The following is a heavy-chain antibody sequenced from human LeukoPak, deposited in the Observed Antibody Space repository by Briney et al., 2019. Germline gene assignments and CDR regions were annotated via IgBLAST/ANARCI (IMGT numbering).Heavy chain of an antibody. J-gene: IGHJ4*02. CDR1: GFTFSSYG. CDR2: ISYDGSNK. CDR3: ASPREVSSWYYFDY. Sequence: GRSLRLSCAASGFTFSSYGMHWVRQAPGKGLEWVAVISYDGSNKYYADSVKGRFTISRDNSKNTLYLQMNSLRAEDTAVYYCASPREVSSWYYFDYWGQGTLVTVSS. D-gene: IGHD6-13*01. V-gene: IGHV3-30*03.